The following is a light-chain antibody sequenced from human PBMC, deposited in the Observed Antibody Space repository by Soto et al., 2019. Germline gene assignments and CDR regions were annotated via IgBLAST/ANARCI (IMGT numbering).Light chain of an antibody. CDR3: QQRSDWPLT. CDR1: QSVGFQ. Sequence: EIGLTQSPATLSLSPGERATLSCRASQSVGFQLAWYQQTPGQAPRLLISDASTRATGIPARFSGSGSGTDFTLTISSLEPEDFAVYDCQQRSDWPLTFGGGTKVEI. CDR2: DAS. V-gene: IGKV3-11*01. J-gene: IGKJ4*01.